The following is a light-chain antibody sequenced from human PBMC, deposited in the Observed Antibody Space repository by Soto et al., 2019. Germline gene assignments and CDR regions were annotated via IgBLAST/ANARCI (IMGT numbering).Light chain of an antibody. CDR2: GAS. J-gene: IGKJ5*01. CDR3: QQYNNWPPIT. Sequence: EIVMTQSPATLSLSPGARATVSCRASQSVDNNLAWYQQRPGQPPRLLIHGASTRATDIPARFSGSGSGTDFILTISSLQSEVFAVYYCQQYNNWPPITFGQGTRLEI. CDR1: QSVDNN. V-gene: IGKV3-15*01.